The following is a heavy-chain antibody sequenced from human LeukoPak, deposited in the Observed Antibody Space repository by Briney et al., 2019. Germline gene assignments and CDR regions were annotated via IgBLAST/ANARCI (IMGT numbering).Heavy chain of an antibody. D-gene: IGHD3-22*01. CDR1: GGSFSGYY. CDR3: ASGTYYYDSSGLDFQH. CDR2: INHSGST. Sequence: SETLSLTCAVYGGSFSGYYWSWIRQPPGKGLEWIGEINHSGSTNYNPSLKSRVTISVDTSKNQFSLKLSSVTAADTAVYYCASGTYYYDSSGLDFQHWGQGTLVTVSS. V-gene: IGHV4-34*01. J-gene: IGHJ1*01.